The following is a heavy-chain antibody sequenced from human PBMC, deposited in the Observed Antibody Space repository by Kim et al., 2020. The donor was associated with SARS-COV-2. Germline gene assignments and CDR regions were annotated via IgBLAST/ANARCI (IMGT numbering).Heavy chain of an antibody. V-gene: IGHV4-34*01. CDR1: GASFTNDY. J-gene: IGHJ4*02. CDR2: FNPDGRT. D-gene: IGHD5-12*01. Sequence: SETLSLTCAVYGASFTNDYWNWFRQAPGKGREWIGQFNPDGRTDSNPSLRSRVIISADKSQKQFSLKLNSVTAADTAVYYCAGAPPGWLPCDSWGQGTPVAVAS. CDR3: AGAPPGWLPCDS.